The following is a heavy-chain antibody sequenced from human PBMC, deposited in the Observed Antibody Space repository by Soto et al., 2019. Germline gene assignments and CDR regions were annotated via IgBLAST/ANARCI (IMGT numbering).Heavy chain of an antibody. Sequence: PGGSLRLSCAASGFSLSSYGMHWVRQAPGKGLEWVAVIWYDGSNKYYADSVKGRFTISRDNSKNTLYLQMNSLRAEDTAMYYCARDTGTGTTGNAFDISGQGTMVTVPS. V-gene: IGHV3-33*01. J-gene: IGHJ3*02. CDR3: ARDTGTGTTGNAFDI. CDR2: IWYDGSNK. D-gene: IGHD1-7*01. CDR1: GFSLSSYG.